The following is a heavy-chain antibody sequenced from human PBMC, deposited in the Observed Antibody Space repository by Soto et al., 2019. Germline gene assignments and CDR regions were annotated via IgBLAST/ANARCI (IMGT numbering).Heavy chain of an antibody. D-gene: IGHD6-13*01. J-gene: IGHJ4*02. CDR2: ISAYNGNT. V-gene: IGHV1-18*01. CDR1: GYTFTSYG. Sequence: QVQLVQSGAEVKKPGASVKVSCKASGYTFTSYGISWARQAPGQGLEWMGWISAYNGNTNYAQKLHGRVTMTTDTPARTVNMEVISLRSDDTAVYYCARDWAAAGPIDFWGQGTPVTVSS. CDR3: ARDWAAAGPIDF.